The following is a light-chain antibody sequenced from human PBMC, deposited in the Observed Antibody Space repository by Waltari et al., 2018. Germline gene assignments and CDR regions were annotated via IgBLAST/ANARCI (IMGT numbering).Light chain of an antibody. CDR1: SDINVGTYR. Sequence: QAVLTQPSSLSASPGASASLTCTLRSDINVGTYRLYWYQQNPGSPPQYLLRHKSDSDKHQGSGVPSRCSGSKEAAAKAGLLLFSGLESEEEAYFCGTNWHSSAHVAFGGGTKLTVL. J-gene: IGLJ2*01. V-gene: IGLV5-45*02. CDR2: HKSDSDK. CDR3: TNWHSSAHVA.